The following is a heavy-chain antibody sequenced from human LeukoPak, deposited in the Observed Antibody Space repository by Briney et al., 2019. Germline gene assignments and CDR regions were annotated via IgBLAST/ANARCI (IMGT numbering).Heavy chain of an antibody. CDR1: GYTFTSYA. D-gene: IGHD2-15*01. CDR3: ATDTGYCSGGSCYTDAFDI. J-gene: IGHJ3*02. Sequence: GASVKVSCKASGYTFTSYAMHWVRQAPGQRLEGMGWINAGNGNTKYSQKFQSRVTITRDTSASTAYMELSNLRSEDTAVYYCATDTGYCSGGSCYTDAFDIWGQGTMVTVSS. V-gene: IGHV1-3*01. CDR2: INAGNGNT.